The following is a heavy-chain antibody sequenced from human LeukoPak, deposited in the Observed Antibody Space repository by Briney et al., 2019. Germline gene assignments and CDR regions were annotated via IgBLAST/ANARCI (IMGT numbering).Heavy chain of an antibody. CDR1: GFTFKNYA. D-gene: IGHD2-21*01. V-gene: IGHV3-23*01. Sequence: GGSLRLSCAASGFTFKNYAMNWVRQAPGEGLEWVSGITDSGANTYYTDSVKGRFTISRDNSKNTLYLEMNSLRADDTAVYYCAKVDCGDTGCRRFDLWGRGTLVTVSS. CDR3: AKVDCGDTGCRRFDL. CDR2: ITDSGANT. J-gene: IGHJ2*01.